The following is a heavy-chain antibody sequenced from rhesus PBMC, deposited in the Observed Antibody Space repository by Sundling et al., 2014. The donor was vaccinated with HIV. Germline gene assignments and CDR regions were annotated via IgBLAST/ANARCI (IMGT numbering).Heavy chain of an antibody. CDR1: GGSISGYY. J-gene: IGHJ4*01. CDR2: ISGSSGSS. Sequence: QVQLQESGPGLVKPSETLSLTCAVSGGSISGYYWGWIRQPPGKGLEYIGYISGSSGSSYYNPSLKSRLTISPDTSKNQFSLTLSSVTAADTAMYFCARKRLTFWSFIDYWGQGVLVTVSS. V-gene: IGHV4-99*01. D-gene: IGHD2-15*01. CDR3: ARKRLTFWSFIDY.